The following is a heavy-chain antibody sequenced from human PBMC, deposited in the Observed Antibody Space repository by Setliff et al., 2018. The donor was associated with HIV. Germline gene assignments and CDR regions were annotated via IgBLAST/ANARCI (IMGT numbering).Heavy chain of an antibody. CDR2: IYTTGST. CDR1: GGSISCSSYY. CDR3: ARQDQYDDSGYYVGFYGMDV. D-gene: IGHD3-22*01. J-gene: IGHJ6*02. Sequence: SETLSLTCTVSGGSISCSSYYWTWIRQPAGKGLEWIGRIYTTGSTNYNPSLKSRVTISVDTSKNQFSLKLSSVTAADTAVYYCARQDQYDDSGYYVGFYGMDVWGQGTTVTVSS. V-gene: IGHV4-61*02.